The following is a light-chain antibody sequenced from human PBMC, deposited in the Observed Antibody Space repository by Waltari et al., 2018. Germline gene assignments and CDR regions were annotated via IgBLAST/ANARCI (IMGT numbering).Light chain of an antibody. V-gene: IGKV1-16*02. CDR2: AAS. CDR1: QDISHY. J-gene: IGKJ4*01. Sequence: DIQMTQSPSSLSVSVGDSVTITCRASQDISHYLAWFQQKPEKAPKSLIYAASNLQSGVPSKFSGGGSGTDFTLTISSLQPEDFATYYCQQYKSYPLTFGGGTKVEIK. CDR3: QQYKSYPLT.